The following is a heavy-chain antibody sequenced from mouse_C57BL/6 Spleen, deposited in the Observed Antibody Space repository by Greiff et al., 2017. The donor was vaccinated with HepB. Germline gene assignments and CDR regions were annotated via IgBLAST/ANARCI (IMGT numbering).Heavy chain of an antibody. J-gene: IGHJ4*01. CDR1: GFSFNTYA. CDR2: IRSKSNNYAT. Sequence: EVKLMESGGGLVQPKGSLKLSCAASGFSFNTYAMNWVLQAPGKGLEWVARIRSKSNNYATYYADSVKDRFTISRDDSESMLYLQMNNLKTEDTAMYYCVRHDYDYAMDYWGQGTSVTVSS. D-gene: IGHD2-4*01. CDR3: VRHDYDYAMDY. V-gene: IGHV10-1*01.